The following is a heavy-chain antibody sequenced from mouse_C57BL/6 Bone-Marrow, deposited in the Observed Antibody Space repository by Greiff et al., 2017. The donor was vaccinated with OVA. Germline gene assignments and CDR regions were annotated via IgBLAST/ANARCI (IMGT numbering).Heavy chain of an antibody. D-gene: IGHD1-1*01. V-gene: IGHV5-6*01. CDR1: GFTFSSYG. CDR3: ARHPFYYYGSSPFDY. CDR2: ISSGGSYT. J-gene: IGHJ2*01. Sequence: EVQLVESGGDLVKPGGSLKLSCAASGFTFSSYGMSWVRQTPDKRLEWVATISSGGSYTYYPDSVTGRFTISRDNAKNTLYLQMSSLKSEDTAMYYCARHPFYYYGSSPFDYWGQGTTLTVSS.